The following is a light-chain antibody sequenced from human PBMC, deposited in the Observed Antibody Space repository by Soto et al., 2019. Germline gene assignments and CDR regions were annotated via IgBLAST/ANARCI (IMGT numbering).Light chain of an antibody. V-gene: IGKV3-20*01. J-gene: IGKJ1*01. CDR2: GAS. CDR1: DNFGSTS. CDR3: QQSGRPPTP. Sequence: VERASLCCKASDNFGSTSLAWYQQKRGQAPRFLIYGASSRATGIPDRFSGSGSGTDFTLTISRLEPEDFAVYYCQQSGRPPTPFGQRTKVDIK.